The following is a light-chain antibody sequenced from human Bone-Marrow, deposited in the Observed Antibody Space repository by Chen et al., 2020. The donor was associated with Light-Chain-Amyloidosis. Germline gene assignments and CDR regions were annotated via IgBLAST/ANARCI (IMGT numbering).Light chain of an antibody. CDR2: GAS. CDR3: KQYNNRPPYT. J-gene: IGKJ2*01. Sequence: EIVRTQSPATLSLSPGERATVSCRATYLITSNLAWYQPRPGQSPRLLIYGASTRATGVPARFRGSGSGTSFTLTNRSLQREDSGFSFCKQYNNRPPYTFGQSTKLEI. V-gene: IGKV3-15*01. CDR1: YLITSN.